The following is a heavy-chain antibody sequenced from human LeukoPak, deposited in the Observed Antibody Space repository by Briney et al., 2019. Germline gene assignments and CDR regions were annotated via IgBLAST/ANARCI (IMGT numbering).Heavy chain of an antibody. CDR1: SGSFSNYY. D-gene: IGHD3-22*01. CDR2: INQSGST. Sequence: SETLSLTCAVYSGSFSNYYWSWIRQPPGKGLEWIGEINQSGSTNYNPSLKSRVTISVDTSKNHFSLKLSSVTAADTAVYYCARRAGDYSHPYDYWGQGTLVTVSS. CDR3: ARRAGDYSHPYDY. J-gene: IGHJ4*02. V-gene: IGHV4-34*01.